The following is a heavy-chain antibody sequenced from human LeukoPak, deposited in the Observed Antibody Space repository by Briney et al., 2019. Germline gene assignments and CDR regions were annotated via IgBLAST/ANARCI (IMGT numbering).Heavy chain of an antibody. J-gene: IGHJ6*02. CDR1: GFTFGDYA. CDR3: TRLEVGAYYYYGMDV. CDR2: IRSKAYGGTT. D-gene: IGHD2-15*01. V-gene: IGHV3-49*03. Sequence: GGSLRLSCTASGFTFGDYAMSRFRQAPGKGLEWVGFIRSKAYGGTTEYAASVKGRFTISRDDSKSIAYLQMNSLKTEDTAVYYCTRLEVGAYYYYGMDVWGQGTTVTVSS.